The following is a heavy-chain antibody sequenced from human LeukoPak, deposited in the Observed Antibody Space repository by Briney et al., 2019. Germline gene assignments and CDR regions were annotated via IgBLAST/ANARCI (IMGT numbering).Heavy chain of an antibody. Sequence: EASVKVSCKASGYTFTSYDINWVRQATGQGLEWMGWMNPNSGNTGYAQKFQGRVTMTRNTFISTAYMELSSLRSEDTAVYYCARGRIVVVPAAKYVYYYGMDVWGQGTTVTVSS. CDR1: GYTFTSYD. V-gene: IGHV1-8*01. J-gene: IGHJ6*02. CDR3: ARGRIVVVPAAKYVYYYGMDV. D-gene: IGHD2-2*01. CDR2: MNPNSGNT.